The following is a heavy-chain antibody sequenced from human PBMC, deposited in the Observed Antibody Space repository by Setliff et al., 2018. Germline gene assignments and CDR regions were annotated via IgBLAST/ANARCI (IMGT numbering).Heavy chain of an antibody. Sequence: SETLSLTCNVSGGSMRSHYWNWIRQPPGKGPEWIGYVYSTGTTTYNPLLKSRATMSVDTSRKNFSLRLTSVTAADTAVYYCARGGSTIASRPDLVYFDSWGRGALVTLSS. J-gene: IGHJ4*02. CDR3: ARGGSTIASRPDLVYFDS. CDR2: VYSTGTT. V-gene: IGHV4-4*08. D-gene: IGHD6-6*01. CDR1: GGSMRSHY.